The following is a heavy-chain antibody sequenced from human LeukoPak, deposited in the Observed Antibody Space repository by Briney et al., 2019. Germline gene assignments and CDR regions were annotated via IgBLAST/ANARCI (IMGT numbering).Heavy chain of an antibody. Sequence: ASVKVSCKASGFSWVRQAPGQGLKWMGWISAYNGNTNYAQKLQGRVTMTTDTSTSTAYMELRSLRSDDTAVYYCARAHYYDSSGYYPAYYFDYWGQGTLVTVSS. CDR3: ARAHYYDSSGYYPAYYFDY. J-gene: IGHJ4*02. V-gene: IGHV1-18*01. D-gene: IGHD3-22*01. CDR1: G. CDR2: ISAYNGNT.